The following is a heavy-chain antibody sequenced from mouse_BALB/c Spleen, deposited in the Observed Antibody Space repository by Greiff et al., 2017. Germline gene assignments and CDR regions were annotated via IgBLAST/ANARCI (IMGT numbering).Heavy chain of an antibody. CDR3: TRSYYGNYWFAY. D-gene: IGHD2-10*01. J-gene: IGHJ3*01. Sequence: LQQPGSELVRPGASVKLSCKASGYTFTSYWMQWVKQRPGQGLEWIGNIYPGSGSTNYDEKFKSKATLTVDTSSSTAYMQLSSLTSEDSAVYYCTRSYYGNYWFAYWGQGTLVTVSA. CDR1: GYTFTSYW. CDR2: IYPGSGST. V-gene: IGHV1S22*01.